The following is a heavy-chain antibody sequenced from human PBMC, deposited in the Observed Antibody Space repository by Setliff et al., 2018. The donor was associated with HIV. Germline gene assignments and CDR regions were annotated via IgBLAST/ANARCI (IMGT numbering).Heavy chain of an antibody. D-gene: IGHD2-2*01. CDR2: IYYSGGT. V-gene: IGHV4-31*11. CDR3: ARGDAMTSLGAFDI. J-gene: IGHJ3*02. Sequence: PSETLSLTCAVSGDSISSGGYYWSWIRQHPGKGLEWIGYIYYSGGTYYNPSLKSRVTMSVDTSKNQFSLKLSSVTAADTAVYYCARGDAMTSLGAFDIWGQGTMVTVSS. CDR1: GDSISSGGYY.